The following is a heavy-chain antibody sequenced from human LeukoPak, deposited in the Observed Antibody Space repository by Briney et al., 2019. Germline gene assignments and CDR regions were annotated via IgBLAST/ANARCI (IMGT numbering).Heavy chain of an antibody. CDR1: GYSFTSYW. Sequence: GESLKISCKGSGYSFTSYWIGWVRQMPGKGLEWMGIIYPGDSDTRYSPSFQGQVTISADKSISTAYLQWSSLKASDTAMYYCARSALGYCSSISCFFDYWGQGTLVTVSS. V-gene: IGHV5-51*01. J-gene: IGHJ4*02. CDR3: ARSALGYCSSISCFFDY. CDR2: IYPGDSDT. D-gene: IGHD2-2*01.